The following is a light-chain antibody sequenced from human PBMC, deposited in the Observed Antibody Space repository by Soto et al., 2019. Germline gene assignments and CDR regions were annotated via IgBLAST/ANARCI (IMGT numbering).Light chain of an antibody. Sequence: IAMTQSPSSLSASVGDRVTIACRASQSVSTYLNWYQQKVGQAPKLLIYAASNLQSGVPSKFSGSGSGTDFTLTIRSLQPEDFATYYCQQSFSYPLTFGGGTKVEIK. J-gene: IGKJ4*01. CDR3: QQSFSYPLT. V-gene: IGKV1-39*01. CDR1: QSVSTY. CDR2: AAS.